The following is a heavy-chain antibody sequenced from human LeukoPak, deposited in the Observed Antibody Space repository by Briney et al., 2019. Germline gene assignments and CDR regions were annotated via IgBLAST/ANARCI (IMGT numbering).Heavy chain of an antibody. D-gene: IGHD3-3*01. CDR2: FYHSGST. CDR1: GGSISSTSYY. J-gene: IGHJ4*02. CDR3: ASLEYYDFYFDY. V-gene: IGHV4-39*07. Sequence: PSETLSLTCTVSGGSISSTSYYWGWIRQPPGKGLEWIGSFYHSGSTYYNPSLKSRVTISVDTSKNQFSLKLSSVTAADTAVYYCASLEYYDFYFDYWGQGTLVTVSS.